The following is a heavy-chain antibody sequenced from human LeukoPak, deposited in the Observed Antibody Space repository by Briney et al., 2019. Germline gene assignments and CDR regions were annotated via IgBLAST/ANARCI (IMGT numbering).Heavy chain of an antibody. D-gene: IGHD4-11*01. Sequence: GGSLRLSCAASGFTFNYAWMTWVRQAPGKGLEWVGRIKSKTDGGTTDYATPVEGRFAISRDDSKNTLYLQMDSLTTEDTAVYYCTTKVHTVATWNDHWGQGALVTVSS. CDR2: IKSKTDGGTT. CDR1: GFTFNYAW. J-gene: IGHJ4*02. V-gene: IGHV3-15*01. CDR3: TTKVHTVATWNDH.